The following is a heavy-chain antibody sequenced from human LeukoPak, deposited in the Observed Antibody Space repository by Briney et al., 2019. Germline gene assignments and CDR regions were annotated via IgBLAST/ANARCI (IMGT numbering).Heavy chain of an antibody. D-gene: IGHD2-2*01. CDR2: IYYSGST. CDR3: ARRWIVVVPAAPAPSSWFDP. CDR1: GGSISSYY. Sequence: SETLSLTCTVSGGSISSYYWSWIRQPPGKGLEGMGYIYYSGSTNYNPSLKSRVTISVDTSKNQFSLKLSSVTAADTAVYYCARRWIVVVPAAPAPSSWFDPWGQGTLVTVSS. J-gene: IGHJ5*02. V-gene: IGHV4-59*12.